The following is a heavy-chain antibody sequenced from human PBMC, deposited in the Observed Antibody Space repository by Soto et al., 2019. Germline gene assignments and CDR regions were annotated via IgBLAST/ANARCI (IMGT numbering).Heavy chain of an antibody. Sequence: GGSLRLSCAASGFSFSSYWMSWVRQAPGKGLEWVANIKEDGSEKYYVDSVKGRFTLSRDNAKNSLYVQMNSLRAEDTAVYYCATENVVPAARRLDYYYGMDVWGQGTTVTVSS. CDR2: IKEDGSEK. J-gene: IGHJ6*02. CDR3: ATENVVPAARRLDYYYGMDV. D-gene: IGHD2-2*01. V-gene: IGHV3-7*03. CDR1: GFSFSSYW.